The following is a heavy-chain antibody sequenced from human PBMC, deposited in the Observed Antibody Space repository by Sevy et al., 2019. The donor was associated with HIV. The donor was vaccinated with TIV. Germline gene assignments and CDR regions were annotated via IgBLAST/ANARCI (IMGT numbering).Heavy chain of an antibody. J-gene: IGHJ6*02. D-gene: IGHD4-4*01. CDR3: ARVVNDYSSNGNLEYYYGMDV. CDR1: GGSISSYY. V-gene: IGHV4-4*07. CDR2: IYTSGST. Sequence: SETLSLTCTVSGGSISSYYWSWIRQPAGKGLEWIGRIYTSGSTNYNPSLKSRVTMSVDTSKNQFSLKLSSVTAADTAVYYCARVVNDYSSNGNLEYYYGMDVWGQRTTVTVSS.